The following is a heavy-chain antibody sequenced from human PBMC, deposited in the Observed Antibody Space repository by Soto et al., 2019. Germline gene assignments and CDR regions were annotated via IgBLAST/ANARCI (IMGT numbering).Heavy chain of an antibody. CDR1: GFTVTSNG. CDR3: VKKRSYDRTNYDHFDY. CDR2: ISANGRGT. Sequence: EVKLLESGGGLVQPGGSLRLSCGVSGFTVTSNGVSWVRQAPGKGLEWVTAISANGRGTSYADSVKGRFTILRDNSKNTLFLQMNSLRADDTAVYFCVKKRSYDRTNYDHFDYWGQGTLVTVSS. D-gene: IGHD3-22*01. V-gene: IGHV3-23*01. J-gene: IGHJ4*02.